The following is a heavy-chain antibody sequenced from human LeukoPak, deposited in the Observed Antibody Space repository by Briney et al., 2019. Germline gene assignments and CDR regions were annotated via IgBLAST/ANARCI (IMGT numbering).Heavy chain of an antibody. Sequence: GASVKVSCKASGYTFTGYYMHWVRQAPGQGLEWMGWINPNSGGTNYAQKFQGRVTMTRDTSISTAYMELGRLRSDDTAVYYCARAGSSGWYYYYYMDVWGKGTTVTVSS. J-gene: IGHJ6*03. CDR1: GYTFTGYY. CDR2: INPNSGGT. V-gene: IGHV1-2*02. CDR3: ARAGSSGWYYYYYMDV. D-gene: IGHD6-19*01.